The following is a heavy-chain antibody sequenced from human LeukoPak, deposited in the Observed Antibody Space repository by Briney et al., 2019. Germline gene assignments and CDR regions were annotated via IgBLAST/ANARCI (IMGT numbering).Heavy chain of an antibody. CDR1: GFTFSSYG. CDR3: AKDAAKWFGDSYYYYYGMDV. D-gene: IGHD3-10*01. V-gene: IGHV3-30*18. CDR2: ISYDGSNK. J-gene: IGHJ6*04. Sequence: GGSLRLSCAASGFTFSSYGMHWVRQAPGKGLEWVAVISYDGSNKYYADSVKGRFTFSRDNSKNTLYLQMNSLRAEDTAVYYCAKDAAKWFGDSYYYYYGMDVWGKGTTVTVSS.